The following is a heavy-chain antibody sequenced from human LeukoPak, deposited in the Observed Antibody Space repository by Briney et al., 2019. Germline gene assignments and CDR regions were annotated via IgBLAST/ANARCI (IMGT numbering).Heavy chain of an antibody. CDR1: GFTFSNYW. CDR3: ARALINWNSIPHDY. CDR2: IKQDGSEK. J-gene: IGHJ4*02. V-gene: IGHV3-7*01. Sequence: GGSLRLSCAASGFTFSNYWMGWVRQAPGKGLEWVANIKQDGSEKRYVDPVKGRFTISRDNAKNSLYLQMNSLRAEDTAVYYCARALINWNSIPHDYWGQGTLVTVSS. D-gene: IGHD1-7*01.